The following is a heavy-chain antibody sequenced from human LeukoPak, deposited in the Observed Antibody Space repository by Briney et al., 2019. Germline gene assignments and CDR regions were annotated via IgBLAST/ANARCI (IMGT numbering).Heavy chain of an antibody. CDR3: ASTPWVTGKPREPSCYGMDV. CDR2: ISGSGGST. J-gene: IGHJ6*02. Sequence: PGGSLRLSCAASGFTFSSYAMSWVRQAPGKGLEWVSAISGSGGSTYYADSVKGRFTISRDNSKNTLYLQMNSLRAEDTAVYYCASTPWVTGKPREPSCYGMDVWGQGTTVTVSS. V-gene: IGHV3-23*01. D-gene: IGHD2-21*02. CDR1: GFTFSSYA.